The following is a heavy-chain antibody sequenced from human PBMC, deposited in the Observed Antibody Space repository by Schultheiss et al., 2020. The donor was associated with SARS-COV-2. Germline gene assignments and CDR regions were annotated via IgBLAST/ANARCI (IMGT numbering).Heavy chain of an antibody. J-gene: IGHJ6*02. CDR2: IFSNDEK. CDR3: ARIYDSSGPYYYGMYV. Sequence: SGPTLVKPTQTLTLTCSFSGFSLSTIGMGVSWIRQPPGKALEWLAHIFSNDEKSYSTSLKSRLTISKDTSKSQVVLTMTNMDPVDTATYYCARIYDSSGPYYYGMYVWGQGTTVTVSS. CDR1: GFSLSTIGMG. D-gene: IGHD3-22*01. V-gene: IGHV2-26*01.